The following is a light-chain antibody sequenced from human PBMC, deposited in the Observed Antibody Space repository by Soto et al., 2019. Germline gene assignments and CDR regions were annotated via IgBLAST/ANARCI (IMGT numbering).Light chain of an antibody. V-gene: IGKV3-20*01. Sequence: EIVLTQSPGTLSLSPGERATLSCRASQSVSSSYLAWYQQKPGQAPRLLIYGASSRATGIPDRFSGSGSGTDFTLTISRLEPDDSAVYFCQQYGGSPITFGQGKRLEIK. CDR3: QQYGGSPIT. CDR1: QSVSSSY. J-gene: IGKJ5*01. CDR2: GAS.